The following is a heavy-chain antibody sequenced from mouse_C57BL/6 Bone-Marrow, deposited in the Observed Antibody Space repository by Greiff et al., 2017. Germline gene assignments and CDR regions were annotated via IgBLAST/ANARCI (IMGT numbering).Heavy chain of an antibody. Sequence: VQLQQPGAELVKPGASVKLSCKASGYTFTSYWMHWVKQRPGRGLEWIGRIDPNSGGTKYNEKFKSKATLTVDKPSSTAYIQLSSLTSEDSAVSYCARDYYGSSYWFAYWGQGTLVTVSA. J-gene: IGHJ3*01. CDR2: IDPNSGGT. CDR3: ARDYYGSSYWFAY. V-gene: IGHV1-72*01. CDR1: GYTFTSYW. D-gene: IGHD1-1*01.